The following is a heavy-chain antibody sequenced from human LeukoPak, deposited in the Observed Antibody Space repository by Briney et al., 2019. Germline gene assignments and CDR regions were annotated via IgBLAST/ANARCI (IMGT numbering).Heavy chain of an antibody. Sequence: SETLSLTYTVSGGSISSYYWSWIRQPPGKGLEWIGYIYTSGSANYNPSLKSRVTISVDTSKNQFSLKLSSVTAADTAVYYCARGITGTTYYYYYYMDVWGKGTTVTVSS. V-gene: IGHV4-4*09. CDR2: IYTSGSA. CDR3: ARGITGTTYYYYYYMDV. J-gene: IGHJ6*03. CDR1: GGSISSYY. D-gene: IGHD1-7*01.